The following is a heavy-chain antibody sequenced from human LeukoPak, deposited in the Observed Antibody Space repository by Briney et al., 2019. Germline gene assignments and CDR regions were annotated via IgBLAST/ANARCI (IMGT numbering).Heavy chain of an antibody. CDR1: GGSISSSSYY. D-gene: IGHD6-13*01. CDR3: ARLGGYSSSWYPADFDY. Sequence: KTSETLSLTCTVSGGSISSSSYYWGWIRQPPGKGLEWIGSIYYSGSTYYNPSLKSRVTISVDTSKNQFSLKLSSVTAADTAVYYCARLGGYSSSWYPADFDYWGQGTLVTVSS. V-gene: IGHV4-39*01. CDR2: IYYSGST. J-gene: IGHJ4*02.